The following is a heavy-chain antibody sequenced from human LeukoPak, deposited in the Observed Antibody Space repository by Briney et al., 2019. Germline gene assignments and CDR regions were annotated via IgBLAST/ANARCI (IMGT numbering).Heavy chain of an antibody. J-gene: IGHJ3*02. D-gene: IGHD1-26*01. V-gene: IGHV3-30*07. Sequence: DSVKGRFTISRDNSKNTLYLQMNSLRAEDTAIYYCARGGSGCFDIWGQGTMVTVSS. CDR3: ARGGSGCFDI.